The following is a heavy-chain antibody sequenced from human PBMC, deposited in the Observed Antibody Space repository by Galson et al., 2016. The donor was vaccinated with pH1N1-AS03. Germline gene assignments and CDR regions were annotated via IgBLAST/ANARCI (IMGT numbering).Heavy chain of an antibody. V-gene: IGHV4-59*01. CDR1: SGSISSYS. D-gene: IGHD6-13*01. CDR2: IYSLGGT. Sequence: ETLSLTCTVSSGSISSYSWNWIRQPPGKGLEWIGSIYSLGGTNYNPSLESRITISVETSKNQFSLKLRSLTAADTAVYYCARATAVGPPYFDYWGQGTVATVSS. J-gene: IGHJ4*02. CDR3: ARATAVGPPYFDY.